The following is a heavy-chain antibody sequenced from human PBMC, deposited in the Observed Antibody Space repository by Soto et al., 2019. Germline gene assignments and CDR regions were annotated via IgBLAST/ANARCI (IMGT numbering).Heavy chain of an antibody. CDR3: AKREGNTYGLFH. D-gene: IGHD5-18*01. CDR1: GFSFSSYW. J-gene: IGHJ4*02. V-gene: IGHV3-74*01. Sequence: EVQLVESGGGLIPPGGSLRLSCAASGFSFSSYWMHWVRQAPGKGLVWVSRIKSDGSSTDYADSVKGRFTISRDNAKNTLYLQMNTLRAEDTAVHLCAKREGNTYGLFHWGQGILVTVSS. CDR2: IKSDGSST.